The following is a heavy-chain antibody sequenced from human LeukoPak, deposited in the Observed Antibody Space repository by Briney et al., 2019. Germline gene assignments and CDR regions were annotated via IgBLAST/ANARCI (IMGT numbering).Heavy chain of an antibody. CDR3: ADGGSYYYYGMDV. J-gene: IGHJ6*02. CDR1: GGSFSGYY. CDR2: INHSGST. Sequence: SETLSLTCAVYGGSFSGYYWSWIRQPPGKGLEWIGEINHSGSTNYNPSLKSRVTISVDTSKNQFSLKLSSVTAADTAVYYCADGGSYYYYGMDVWGQGTTVTASS. V-gene: IGHV4-34*01. D-gene: IGHD1-26*01.